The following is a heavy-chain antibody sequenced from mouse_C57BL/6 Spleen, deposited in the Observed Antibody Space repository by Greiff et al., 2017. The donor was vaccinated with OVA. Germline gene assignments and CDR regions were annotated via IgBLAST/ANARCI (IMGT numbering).Heavy chain of an antibody. CDR3: ARGDYWYFDV. V-gene: IGHV1-82*01. CDR1: GYAFSSSW. J-gene: IGHJ1*03. CDR2: IYPGDGDT. Sequence: VQLQQSGPELVKPGASVKISCKASGYAFSSSWMNWVKQRPGKGLEWIGRIYPGDGDTNYNGKFKGKATLTADESSSTAYMQLSSLTSEDSAVYFCARGDYWYFDVWGTGTTVTVSS.